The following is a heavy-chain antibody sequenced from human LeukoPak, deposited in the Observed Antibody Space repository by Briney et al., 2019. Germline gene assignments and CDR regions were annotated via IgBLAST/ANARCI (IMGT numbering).Heavy chain of an antibody. CDR1: GGTFSSYA. CDR3: ARGPEGYYYYYYMDV. V-gene: IGHV1-69*06. J-gene: IGHJ6*03. Sequence: SVKVSCKASGGTFSSYAISWARQAPGQGLEWMGGVIPIFGTANYAQKFQGRVTITADKSTSTAYMELSSLRSEDTAVYYCARGPEGYYYYYYMDVWGKGTTVTVSS. CDR2: VIPIFGTA.